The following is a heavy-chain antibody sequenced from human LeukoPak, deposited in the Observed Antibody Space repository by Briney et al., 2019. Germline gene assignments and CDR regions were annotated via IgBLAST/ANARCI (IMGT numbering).Heavy chain of an antibody. J-gene: IGHJ4*02. D-gene: IGHD2-21*01. CDR2: ISSSSSYI. CDR1: GFTFSSYS. V-gene: IGHV3-21*01. Sequence: GGSLRLSCAASGFTFSSYSMNWVRQAPGKGLEWVSSISSSSSYIYYADSVKGRFTISRDNAKSSLYLQMNSLRAEDTAVYYCARDGAYCGGDCYPYYFDYWGQGTLVTVSS. CDR3: ARDGAYCGGDCYPYYFDY.